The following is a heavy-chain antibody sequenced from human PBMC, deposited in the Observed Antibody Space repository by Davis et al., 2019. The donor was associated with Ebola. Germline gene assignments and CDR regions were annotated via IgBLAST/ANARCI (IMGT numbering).Heavy chain of an antibody. D-gene: IGHD3-22*01. CDR3: ARQYSSSAIFDY. CDR2: IHYSGGT. CDR1: DGAITTAGYN. Sequence: SETLSLTCAVSDGAITTAGYNWSWIRQHPVKGLEWIGHIHYSGGTYYNPSLKGRVTISVDTSKNQLSLRLTSVTAADTAVYFCARQYSSSAIFDYWGQGTLVNVSS. J-gene: IGHJ4*02. V-gene: IGHV4-31*11.